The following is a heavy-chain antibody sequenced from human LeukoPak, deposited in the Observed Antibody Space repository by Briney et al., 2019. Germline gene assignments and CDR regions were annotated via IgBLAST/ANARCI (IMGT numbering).Heavy chain of an antibody. CDR2: IYYSGST. D-gene: IGHD7-27*01. J-gene: IGHJ4*02. V-gene: IGHV4-59*11. CDR1: GGSISSHY. Sequence: SETLSLTCTVSGGSISSHYWSWIRQPPGKGLEWIGYIYYSGSTNYNPSLKSRVTISVDTSKNQFSLKLSSVTAADTAVYYCARRRPTSLNWGPDPYYFDYWGQGTLFTVSS. CDR3: ARRRPTSLNWGPDPYYFDY.